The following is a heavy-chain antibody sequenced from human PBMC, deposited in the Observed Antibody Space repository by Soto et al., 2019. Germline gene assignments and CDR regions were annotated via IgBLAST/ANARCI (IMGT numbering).Heavy chain of an antibody. Sequence: PSETLSLTCTVSGGSISSYYWSWIRQPPGKGPEWIGYIYHSGSTKYNPSLKSRVTISVDTSKNQFSLKLSSVTAADTAVYYCGRDHLPYQMLSWFDPWGQGTLVTVSS. CDR2: IYHSGST. CDR1: GGSISSYY. D-gene: IGHD2-2*01. V-gene: IGHV4-59*01. J-gene: IGHJ5*02. CDR3: GRDHLPYQMLSWFDP.